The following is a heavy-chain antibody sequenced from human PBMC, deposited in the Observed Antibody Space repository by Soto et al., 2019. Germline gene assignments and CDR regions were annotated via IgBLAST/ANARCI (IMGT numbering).Heavy chain of an antibody. J-gene: IGHJ3*02. CDR2: ISSSSSTI. Sequence: GGSLRLSCAASGFTFSSYSMNWVRQAPGKGLEWVSYISSSSSTIYYADSVKGRFTISRDNAKNSLYLQMNSLRDEDTAVYYCARGRTTVFKDAFDIWGQGTMVTVS. V-gene: IGHV3-48*02. CDR3: ARGRTTVFKDAFDI. CDR1: GFTFSSYS. D-gene: IGHD4-17*01.